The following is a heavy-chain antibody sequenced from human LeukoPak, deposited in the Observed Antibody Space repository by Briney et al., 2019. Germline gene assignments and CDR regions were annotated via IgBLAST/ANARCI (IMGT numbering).Heavy chain of an antibody. Sequence: GESLKISCKGSGYSFTSYWIGWVRQMPGKGLEWMGIIYPGDSDTRYSPSFQGQVTISADKSISTAYLQWSSLKASDTAMYYCARQVYDILTGTYNWFDPWGQGTLVTVSS. J-gene: IGHJ5*02. CDR2: IYPGDSDT. CDR1: GYSFTSYW. CDR3: ARQVYDILTGTYNWFDP. D-gene: IGHD3-9*01. V-gene: IGHV5-51*01.